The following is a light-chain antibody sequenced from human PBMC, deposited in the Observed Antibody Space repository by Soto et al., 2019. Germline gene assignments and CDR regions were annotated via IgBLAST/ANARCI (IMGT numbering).Light chain of an antibody. CDR3: QQYVSSVT. CDR1: QSVDSSF. J-gene: IGKJ1*01. CDR2: GAS. V-gene: IGKV3-20*01. Sequence: EIVLTQSPGSLSLSPGERVTLSCRASQSVDSSFFAWYQKKPGQAPRLLIYGASKRATGIPDRFSGSGSGTDFTLTISRLEPEDFVVYYCQQYVSSVTFGQGTKVEIK.